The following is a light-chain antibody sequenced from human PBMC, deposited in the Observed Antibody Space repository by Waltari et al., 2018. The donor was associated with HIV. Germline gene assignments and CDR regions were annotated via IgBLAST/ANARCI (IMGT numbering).Light chain of an antibody. J-gene: IGLJ3*02. CDR3: QSHDRSLSGPWV. CDR2: SNI. V-gene: IGLV1-40*01. Sequence: QSVLTQPPSVSGAPGQTVTISCAGSSSNIGAGYDVHWYKQVPGTSPKLVIYSNINRPSGVTDRFTASKSGTSASLAITGLQAEDEAHYYCQSHDRSLSGPWVFGGGTKLTVL. CDR1: SSNIGAGYD.